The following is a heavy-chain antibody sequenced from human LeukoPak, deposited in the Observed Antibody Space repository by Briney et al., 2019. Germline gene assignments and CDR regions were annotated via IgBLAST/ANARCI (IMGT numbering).Heavy chain of an antibody. CDR2: IYYSGST. D-gene: IGHD1-7*01. CDR1: GGSISSYY. CDR3: ARLGLPQREDY. J-gene: IGHJ4*02. Sequence: SETLSLTCTVSGGSISSYYWSWIRQPPGKGLEWIASIYYSGSTNSNPSLKSRVTISGDTAKNQFSLKLTSVTAADTAVYYCARLGLPQREDYWDQGTLVTVSS. V-gene: IGHV4-59*08.